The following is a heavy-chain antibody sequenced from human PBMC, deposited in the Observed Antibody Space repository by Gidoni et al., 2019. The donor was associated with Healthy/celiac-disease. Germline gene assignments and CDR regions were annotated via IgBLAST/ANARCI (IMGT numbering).Heavy chain of an antibody. CDR2: ISYDGSNK. D-gene: IGHD4-17*01. Sequence: QVQLVESGGGVVQPGRSLRLSCAASGFTFRSYAMHWVRQAPGKGLEWVAVISYDGSNKYYADSVKGRFTISRDNSKNTLYLQMNSLRAEDTAVYYCARGAYGDYHYLLGYWGQGTLVTVSS. CDR3: ARGAYGDYHYLLGY. V-gene: IGHV3-30-3*01. CDR1: GFTFRSYA. J-gene: IGHJ4*02.